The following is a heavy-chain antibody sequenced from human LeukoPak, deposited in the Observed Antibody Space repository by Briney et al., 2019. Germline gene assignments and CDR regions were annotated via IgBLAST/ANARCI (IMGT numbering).Heavy chain of an antibody. CDR1: GFTVSSNY. V-gene: IGHV3-53*01. CDR2: IYSGGGT. Sequence: GGSLRLSCAASGFTVSSNYMSWVRQAPGKGLEWVSVIYSGGGTRYADSVKGRFTISRDNSNNTLYLQMNSLRAEDTAVYYCARDLGGSNPFDYWGQGTLVTVSS. CDR3: ARDLGGSNPFDY. D-gene: IGHD5-24*01. J-gene: IGHJ4*02.